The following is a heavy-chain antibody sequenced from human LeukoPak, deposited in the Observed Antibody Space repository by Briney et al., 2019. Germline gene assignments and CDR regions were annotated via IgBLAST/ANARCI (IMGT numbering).Heavy chain of an antibody. CDR3: ATADKWEPLDY. CDR2: FDPEDGES. D-gene: IGHD1-26*01. Sequence: ASVKVSCKASGNSLSETSIHWVRQAPGQWLEWMGGFDPEDGESIFAQRFQGRFSMTEDTSTDTAYMELRSLRLEDTAVYYCATADKWEPLDYWGQGTLVTVSS. CDR1: GNSLSETS. V-gene: IGHV1-24*01. J-gene: IGHJ4*02.